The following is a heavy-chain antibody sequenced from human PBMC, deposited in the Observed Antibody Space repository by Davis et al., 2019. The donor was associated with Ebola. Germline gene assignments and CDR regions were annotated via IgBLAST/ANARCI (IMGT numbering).Heavy chain of an antibody. CDR3: ARDRGRSGWFDP. Sequence: AASVKVSCKASGYTFTSYGISWVRQAPGQGLEWMGWISAYNGNTNYAQKLQGRVTMTTDTTTSTAYMALRSLRSDDTAVYYSARDRGRSGWFDPWGQGTLVTVSS. CDR2: ISAYNGNT. V-gene: IGHV1-18*01. D-gene: IGHD3-10*01. J-gene: IGHJ5*02. CDR1: GYTFTSYG.